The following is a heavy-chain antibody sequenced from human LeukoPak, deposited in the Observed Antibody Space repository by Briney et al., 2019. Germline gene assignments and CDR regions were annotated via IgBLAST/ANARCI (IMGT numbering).Heavy chain of an antibody. J-gene: IGHJ5*02. V-gene: IGHV4-30-4*01. Sequence: SETLSLTCTVSGGSINSGDYYWSWIRQPPGKDLEWIGYIYYSGSTYYNPSLKSRVTISVDTSKNQFSLELSSVTAADTAVYYCARGRSDFWSGYFNWFDPWGQGTLVTVSS. D-gene: IGHD3-3*01. CDR2: IYYSGST. CDR3: ARGRSDFWSGYFNWFDP. CDR1: GGSINSGDYY.